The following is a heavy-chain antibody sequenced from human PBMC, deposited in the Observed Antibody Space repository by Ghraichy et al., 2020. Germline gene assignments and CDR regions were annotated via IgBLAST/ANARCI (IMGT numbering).Heavy chain of an antibody. CDR1: GFTVSSNY. CDR3: ARAYCGGDCYHYYYGMDV. D-gene: IGHD2-21*02. J-gene: IGHJ6*02. CDR2: IYIVGST. V-gene: IGHV3-53*01. Sequence: GESLNISCAASGFTVSSNYMSWVRQAPGKGLEWVSVIYIVGSTYYSDSLKGRFTISRDNSNNTLYLQMNSLRAEDTAVYYCARAYCGGDCYHYYYGMDVWGQGTTVTVSS.